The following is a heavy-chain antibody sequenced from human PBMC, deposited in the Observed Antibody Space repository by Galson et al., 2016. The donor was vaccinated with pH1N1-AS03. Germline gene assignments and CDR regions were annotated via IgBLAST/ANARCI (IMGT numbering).Heavy chain of an antibody. D-gene: IGHD4-11*01. CDR3: AKDHSNFYGMVV. Sequence: SLRLSCAASGFSFSSYGMHWARQAPGKGLEWVAFIPYDGNNKYYSDSVKGRFTISRDNSKNTVYLQMNSLRAEDTAVYYCAKDHSNFYGMVVWGQGTTVTVSS. V-gene: IGHV3-30*02. CDR1: GFSFSSYG. J-gene: IGHJ6*02. CDR2: IPYDGNNK.